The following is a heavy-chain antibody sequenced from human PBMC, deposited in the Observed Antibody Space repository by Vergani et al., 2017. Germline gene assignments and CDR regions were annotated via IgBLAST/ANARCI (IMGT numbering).Heavy chain of an antibody. CDR2: ITGVGSA. CDR3: ASRRPRLNLGAKSNAGTFDS. J-gene: IGHJ4*02. CDR1: GGSLSGYL. V-gene: IGHV4-34*02. Sequence: QVHLQQRGAGVLKPSETLSLPCGVIGGSLSGYLWSWIRQSPGRGLEWIGEITGVGSAKYSPSATSRVTISVDTSRGEFTLTVTSVTAADTGLYFCASRRPRLNLGAKSNAGTFDSWGQGTLVTVSS. D-gene: IGHD1-26*01.